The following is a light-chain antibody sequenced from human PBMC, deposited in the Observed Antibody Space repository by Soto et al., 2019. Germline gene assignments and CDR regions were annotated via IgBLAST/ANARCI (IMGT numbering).Light chain of an antibody. Sequence: VLTQPPSVSVAPGQTASVTCGGNNIRSKSVHWYQQKPGQAPVLVVYDDRVRPSGIPERFSGSNSGNTATLTISRVEAGDEADYYCQVWDSSSDVLVFAGGTKLTVL. V-gene: IGLV3-21*02. J-gene: IGLJ2*01. CDR1: NIRSKS. CDR2: DDR. CDR3: QVWDSSSDVLV.